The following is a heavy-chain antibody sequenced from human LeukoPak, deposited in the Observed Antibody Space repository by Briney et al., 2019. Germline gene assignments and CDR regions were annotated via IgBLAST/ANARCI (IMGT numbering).Heavy chain of an antibody. CDR3: AKGRGSYLRSIDY. CDR2: ISWNSGSI. V-gene: IGHV3-9*01. Sequence: HPGGSVRLSYAASGFTFDNYAIHWVRQAPGEGLEWVSGISWNSGSIGYADSVKGRFTISRDNAKNSLYLQMNSLRAEDTALYYCAKGRGSYLRSIDYWGQGTLVPVSS. J-gene: IGHJ4*02. D-gene: IGHD1-26*01. CDR1: GFTFDNYA.